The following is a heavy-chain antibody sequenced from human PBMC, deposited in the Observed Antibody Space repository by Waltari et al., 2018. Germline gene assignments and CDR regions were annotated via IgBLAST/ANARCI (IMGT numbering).Heavy chain of an antibody. V-gene: IGHV3-64D*08. CDR3: VKGKEVAGNDS. CDR1: GFRFSKSA. J-gene: IGHJ4*02. D-gene: IGHD6-19*01. CDR2: ISSNGGNT. Sequence: EVQLVESGGGLVQPGGSLRLSCSASGFRFSKSAMHWVRQAPGKGLEYVSTISSNGGNTYYADSVKDRFTISRDNSKNSLYLQMSNLRPEDTALYYCVKGKEVAGNDSWGQGAPVTVSS.